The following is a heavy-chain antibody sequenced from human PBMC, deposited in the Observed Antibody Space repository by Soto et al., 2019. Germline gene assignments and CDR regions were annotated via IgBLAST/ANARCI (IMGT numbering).Heavy chain of an antibody. CDR2: ISSSSSYI. J-gene: IGHJ4*02. V-gene: IGHV3-21*01. CDR1: GFTFSDYS. Sequence: GGSLRLSCAASGFTFSDYSMNWVRQAPGRGLEWVSSISSSSSYIYYADSVKGRFTISRDNAKNSLYLQMNSLRAEDTAVYYCARDRGQWLEPFDYWGQGTLVTVSS. CDR3: ARDRGQWLEPFDY. D-gene: IGHD6-19*01.